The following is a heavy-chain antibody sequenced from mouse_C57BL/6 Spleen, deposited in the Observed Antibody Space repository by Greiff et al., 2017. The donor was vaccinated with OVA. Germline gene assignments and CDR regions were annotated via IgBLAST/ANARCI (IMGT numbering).Heavy chain of an antibody. V-gene: IGHV1-85*01. D-gene: IGHD1-1*01. J-gene: IGHJ2*01. CDR2: IYPRDGST. CDR1: GYTFTSYD. Sequence: LVESGPELVKPGASVKLSCKASGYTFTSYDINWVKQRPGQGLEWIGWIYPRDGSTKYNEKFKGKATLTVDTSSSTAYMELHSLTSEDSAVYFCARSGGITTVVAYYFDYWGQGTTLTVSS. CDR3: ARSGGITTVVAYYFDY.